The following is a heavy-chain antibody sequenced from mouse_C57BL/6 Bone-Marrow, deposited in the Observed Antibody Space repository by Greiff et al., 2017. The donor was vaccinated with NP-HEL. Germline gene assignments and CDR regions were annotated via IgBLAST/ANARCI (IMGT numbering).Heavy chain of an antibody. D-gene: IGHD1-1*01. CDR1: GYTFTSYT. J-gene: IGHJ2*01. CDR3: ARYSYGSSYDY. V-gene: IGHV1-4*01. Sequence: QVQLQQSGAELARPGASVKMSCKASGYTFTSYTMHWVKQRPGQGLEWIGYINPSSGYTKYNQKFKDKATLTADKSSSTAYMQLSSLTSEDSAVYYCARYSYGSSYDYWGQGTTLTVSS. CDR2: INPSSGYT.